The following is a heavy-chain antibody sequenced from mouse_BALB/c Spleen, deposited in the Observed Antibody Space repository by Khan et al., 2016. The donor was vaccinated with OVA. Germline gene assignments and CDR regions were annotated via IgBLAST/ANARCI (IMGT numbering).Heavy chain of an antibody. CDR3: ASHLTGSFAY. Sequence: EVVLVVPGGHLVKPGGSLKLSCAASGFTFSNYAMSWVRRTPDKRLEWVATISSAGTYTYYPDSVKGRFTIFRNNAKNTLYLQMSSLKSEDTAMFYCASHLTGSFAYWGQGTLVTVSA. CDR2: ISSAGTYT. D-gene: IGHD4-1*01. J-gene: IGHJ3*01. CDR1: GFTFSNYA. V-gene: IGHV5-6*01.